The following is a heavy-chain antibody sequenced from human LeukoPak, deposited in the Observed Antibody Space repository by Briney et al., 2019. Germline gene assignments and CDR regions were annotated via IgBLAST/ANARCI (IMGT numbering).Heavy chain of an antibody. CDR1: GGSISSYY. D-gene: IGHD4-17*01. Sequence: SETLSLTCTVSGGSISSYYWSWIRQPPGKGLEWIGYIYYSGSTNYNPSLKSRVTISVDTSKNQFSLKLSSVTAADTAVYYCARLPFGPHDYGDLRDYWGQGTLVTVSS. CDR2: IYYSGST. V-gene: IGHV4-59*08. CDR3: ARLPFGPHDYGDLRDY. J-gene: IGHJ4*02.